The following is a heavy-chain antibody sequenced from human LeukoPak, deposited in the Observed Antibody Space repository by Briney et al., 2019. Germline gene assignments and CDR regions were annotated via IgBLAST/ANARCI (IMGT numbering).Heavy chain of an antibody. CDR2: ISYNGNT. D-gene: IGHD3-22*01. CDR1: GGSISTYY. V-gene: IGHV4-59*01. CDR3: ARVSSSFYFYFDY. Sequence: RASETLSLTCSVSGGSISTYYWSWIRQPPGKGLEWIGYISYNGNTNYNPSPKSRVTISVDTSKNQFSLKLSSVTAADTAVYYCARVSSSFYFYFDYWGQGTLVTDPS. J-gene: IGHJ4*02.